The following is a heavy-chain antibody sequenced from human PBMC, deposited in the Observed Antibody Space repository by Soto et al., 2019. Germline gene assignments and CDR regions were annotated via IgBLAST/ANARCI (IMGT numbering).Heavy chain of an antibody. CDR2: IYYSGST. J-gene: IGHJ5*02. CDR3: ARRQIVVVTDVWFDP. V-gene: IGHV4-39*01. Sequence: QLQLQESGPGLVKPSETLSLTCTVSGGSISSSSYYWGWIRQPPGKGLEWIGSIYYSGSTYYNPFLKSRVTISVDTSKNQFSLKLSSVTAADTAVYYCARRQIVVVTDVWFDPWGQGTLVTVSS. D-gene: IGHD2-21*02. CDR1: GGSISSSSYY.